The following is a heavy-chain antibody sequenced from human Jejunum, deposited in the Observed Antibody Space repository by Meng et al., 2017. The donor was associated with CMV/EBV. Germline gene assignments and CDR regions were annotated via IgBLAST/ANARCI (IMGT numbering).Heavy chain of an antibody. CDR1: GFTFSTYA. D-gene: IGHD6-13*01. CDR3: ARGGLTGIFDY. V-gene: IGHV3-30-3*01. CDR2: VSNDGSEK. J-gene: IGHJ4*02. Sequence: VELVEAGGGVVQPGRSQTLSCAASGFTFSTYAINWVRQAPGKGLEWVAVVSNDGSEKYYADYVKGRFTSSRDSSTNTVYLQMNSLRADDTAVYYCARGGLTGIFDYWGQGTLVTVSS.